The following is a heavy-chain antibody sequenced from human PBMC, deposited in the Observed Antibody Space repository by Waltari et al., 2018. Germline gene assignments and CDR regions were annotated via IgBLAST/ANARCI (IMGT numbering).Heavy chain of an antibody. CDR1: GYIFTIYW. J-gene: IGHJ4*02. Sequence: EVQLVQSGGEVKQPGESLRISCKGSGYIFTIYWISWLRQLPGKGLEWMGKIAPSDSSTSYSPSFQGHVTISTDRATDTTYLQWSSLRASDTAMYYCARHAFGGDGWYYFDLWGQGTLVTVSS. V-gene: IGHV5-10-1*03. CDR2: IAPSDSST. D-gene: IGHD6-19*01. CDR3: ARHAFGGDGWYYFDL.